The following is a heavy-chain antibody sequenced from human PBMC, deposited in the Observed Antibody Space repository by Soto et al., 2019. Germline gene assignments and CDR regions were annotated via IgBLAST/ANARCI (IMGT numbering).Heavy chain of an antibody. V-gene: IGHV1-8*01. CDR1: GYSFTSYD. CDR2: MNPNSGNT. Sequence: ASVKVSCKASGYSFTSYDMNWVRQATGQGLEWMGWMNPNSGNTGYAQKFQGRVTMTRNTSISTAYMELSSLRSEDTAVYYCARVPAVTTRPYYYYYMAVWGKGTTVTVSS. CDR3: ARVPAVTTRPYYYYYMAV. D-gene: IGHD4-4*01. J-gene: IGHJ6*03.